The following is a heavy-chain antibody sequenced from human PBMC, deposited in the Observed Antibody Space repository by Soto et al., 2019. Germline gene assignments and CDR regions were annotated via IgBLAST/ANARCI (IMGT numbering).Heavy chain of an antibody. J-gene: IGHJ3*02. CDR3: ARLWSSGPLDAFDI. V-gene: IGHV3-64*01. CDR2: ISNNGGST. CDR1: GFTFSSYA. Sequence: PGGSLRLSCAASGFTFSSYAMHWVRQAPGKGLEYVSGISNNGGSTYYANSVKDRFSISRDNSKNTLYLQMGSLRAEDMAVYYCARLWSSGPLDAFDIWGQGIMVTVSS. D-gene: IGHD3-22*01.